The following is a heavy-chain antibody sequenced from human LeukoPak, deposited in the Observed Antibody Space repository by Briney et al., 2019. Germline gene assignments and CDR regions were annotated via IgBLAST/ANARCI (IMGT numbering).Heavy chain of an antibody. CDR1: GFTFSSYE. D-gene: IGHD3-10*01. Sequence: GGSLRLSCAASGFTFSSYEMNWVRQAPGKGLEWVSYISSSGSTIYYADSVKGRFTISRDNSKNTLYLQMNSPRAEDTAVYYCAKDLVVLLWFGELSYMDVWGKGTTVTISS. V-gene: IGHV3-48*03. J-gene: IGHJ6*03. CDR3: AKDLVVLLWFGELSYMDV. CDR2: ISSSGSTI.